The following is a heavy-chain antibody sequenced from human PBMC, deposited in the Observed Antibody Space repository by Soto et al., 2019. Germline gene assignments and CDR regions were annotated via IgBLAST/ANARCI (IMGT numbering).Heavy chain of an antibody. CDR3: ARDLKGFYSSGWSDGLGDYGMDV. D-gene: IGHD6-19*01. J-gene: IGHJ6*02. CDR2: TYYRSKWYN. Sequence: SQTLSLTCVISGDSVSSNSAAWNWIRQSPSRGLEWLGRTYYRSKWYNDYAVSVKSRITINPDTSKNQFSLQLNSVTPEDTAVYYCARDLKGFYSSGWSDGLGDYGMDVWGQGTTVTVSS. CDR1: GDSVSSNSAA. V-gene: IGHV6-1*01.